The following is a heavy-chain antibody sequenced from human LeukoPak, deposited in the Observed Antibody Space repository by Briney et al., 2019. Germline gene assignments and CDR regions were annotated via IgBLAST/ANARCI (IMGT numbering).Heavy chain of an antibody. V-gene: IGHV1-18*01. CDR2: ISTYNGNT. Sequence: ASVKVSCKASGYTFTSYGISWVRQAPGQGLEWMGWISTYNGNTNYAQKLQGRVTMTTDTSTSTAYMELRSLRSDDTAVYYCARALVYGKAFDIWGQRTMVTVSS. CDR1: GYTFTSYG. J-gene: IGHJ3*02. CDR3: ARALVYGKAFDI. D-gene: IGHD5/OR15-5a*01.